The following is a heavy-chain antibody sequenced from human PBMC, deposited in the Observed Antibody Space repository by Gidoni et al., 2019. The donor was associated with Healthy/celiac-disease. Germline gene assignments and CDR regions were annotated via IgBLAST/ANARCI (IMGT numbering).Heavy chain of an antibody. CDR3: ARVSSGYSLGY. CDR2: IKHSGST. J-gene: IGHJ4*02. CDR1: GGSFSGYY. V-gene: IGHV4-34*01. Sequence: QVQLQQWGAGLLKPSETLSLTCAVYGGSFSGYYWSWIRQPPGKGLEWIGEIKHSGSTNYNPSRKSRVTISVDTSKNQFSLKLSSVTAADTAVYYCARVSSGYSLGYWGQGTLVTVSS. D-gene: IGHD3-22*01.